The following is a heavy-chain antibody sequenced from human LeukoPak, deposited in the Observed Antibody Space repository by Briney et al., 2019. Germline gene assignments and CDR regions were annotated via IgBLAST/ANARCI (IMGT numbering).Heavy chain of an antibody. Sequence: GGSLRLSCAASGFTFSSYAMSWVRQAPGKGLEWVSAISGSGGSTYYADSVKGRFTISRDNSKNTLYLQMNSLRAEDTAVYYCAKDRGWSTVYWYFDLWGRGTLVTVSS. J-gene: IGHJ2*01. CDR2: ISGSGGST. V-gene: IGHV3-23*01. CDR3: AKDRGWSTVYWYFDL. CDR1: GFTFSSYA. D-gene: IGHD2-15*01.